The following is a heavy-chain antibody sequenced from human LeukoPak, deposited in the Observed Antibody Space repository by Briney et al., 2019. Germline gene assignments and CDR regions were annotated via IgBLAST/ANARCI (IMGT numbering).Heavy chain of an antibody. D-gene: IGHD3-10*01. V-gene: IGHV3-15*01. CDR1: GFTFSNAW. CDR2: IKSKTDGGTT. Sequence: GGSLRLSCAASGFTFSNAWMSWVRQAPGKGLEWDGRIKSKTDGGTTDYAAPVKGRFTIPRDDSKNTLYLQMNSLKTEDTAVYYCTTNHYGSGSYCRYWGQGTLVTVSS. CDR3: TTNHYGSGSYCRY. J-gene: IGHJ4*02.